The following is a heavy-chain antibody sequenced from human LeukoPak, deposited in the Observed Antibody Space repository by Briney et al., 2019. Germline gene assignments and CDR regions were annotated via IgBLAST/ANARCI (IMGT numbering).Heavy chain of an antibody. V-gene: IGHV3-9*01. D-gene: IGHD6-19*01. J-gene: IGHJ4*02. CDR1: GFTFDDYA. CDR3: AKDFYRAVAGSIGF. Sequence: GGSLRLSCEASGFTFDDYAMHWVQQAPGKGLEWVSGISWNSGGMGYADSVKGRFTISRDNAKKSLYLQMNSLRAEDTALYYCAKDFYRAVAGSIGFWGQGILVTVSS. CDR2: ISWNSGGM.